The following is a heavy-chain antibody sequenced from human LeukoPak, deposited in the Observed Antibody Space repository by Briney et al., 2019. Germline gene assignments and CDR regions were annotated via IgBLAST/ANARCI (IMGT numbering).Heavy chain of an antibody. V-gene: IGHV4-61*02. D-gene: IGHD3-10*01. CDR2: IYTSGST. CDR3: ARRGNYYVSGSNNWFDP. CDR1: GNSISSGDNY. J-gene: IGHJ5*02. Sequence: SQTLSLTCTVSGNSISSGDNYWSWIRQPAGKGLEWIGRIYTSGSTNYNPSLKSRVTISVDTSKNQFSLKLSSVTAADTAVYYCARRGNYYVSGSNNWFDPWGQGTLVTVSS.